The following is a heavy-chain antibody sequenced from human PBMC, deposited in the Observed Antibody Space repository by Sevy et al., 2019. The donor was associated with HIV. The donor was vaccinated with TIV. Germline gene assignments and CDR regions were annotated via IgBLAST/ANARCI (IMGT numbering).Heavy chain of an antibody. J-gene: IGHJ4*02. D-gene: IGHD3-22*01. CDR3: TTRERESGDYYDSSGYYIY. V-gene: IGHV3-49*03. CDR1: GFTFGDYA. CDR2: IRSKAYGGTT. Sequence: GGSLRLSCTASGFTFGDYAMSWIRQAPGKGLEWVGIIRSKAYGGTTEYAASVKGRFTISRDDSKSIAYLQMNSLKTEDTAVYYCTTRERESGDYYDSSGYYIYWGQRTLVTVSS.